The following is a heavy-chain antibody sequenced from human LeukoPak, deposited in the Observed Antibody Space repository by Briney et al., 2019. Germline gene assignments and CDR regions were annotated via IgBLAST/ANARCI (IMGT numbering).Heavy chain of an antibody. Sequence: GGSLRLSCVVSGFSFSSYAMHWVRQAPGKGLEWVAVIRYDGSNKYYADSVKGRFTISRDNSENTLYLQMNSLRIEDTAVYYCAKSHATGWYYFDYWGQGTLLTVSS. CDR3: AKSHATGWYYFDY. V-gene: IGHV3-30*02. CDR1: GFSFSSYA. D-gene: IGHD3-9*01. CDR2: IRYDGSNK. J-gene: IGHJ4*02.